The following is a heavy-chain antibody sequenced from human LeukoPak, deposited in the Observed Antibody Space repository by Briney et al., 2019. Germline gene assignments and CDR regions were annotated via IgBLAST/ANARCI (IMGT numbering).Heavy chain of an antibody. D-gene: IGHD3-22*01. CDR3: ARRESPYDSRDFDY. J-gene: IGHJ4*02. CDR1: GFTFSSYA. CDR2: ISYDGSNK. Sequence: GGSLRLSCAASGFTFSSYAMHWVRQAPGKGLEWVAAISYDGSNKYYADSVKGRFTISRDNSKNTLYLQMNSLRAEDTAVYYCARRESPYDSRDFDYWGQGTLVTVSS. V-gene: IGHV3-30-3*01.